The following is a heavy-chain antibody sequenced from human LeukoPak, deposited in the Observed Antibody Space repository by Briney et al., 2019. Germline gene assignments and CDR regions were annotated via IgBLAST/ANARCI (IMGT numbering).Heavy chain of an antibody. CDR3: AREWVADDAFDI. Sequence: SETLSLTCTVSGGSISSSSYYWGWIRQPPGKGLEWIGSIYYSGSTYYNPSLKSRVTISVDTSKNQFSLKLSSVTAADTAVYYCAREWVADDAFDIWGQGTMVTVTS. V-gene: IGHV4-39*07. J-gene: IGHJ3*02. CDR1: GGSISSSSYY. D-gene: IGHD2-15*01. CDR2: IYYSGST.